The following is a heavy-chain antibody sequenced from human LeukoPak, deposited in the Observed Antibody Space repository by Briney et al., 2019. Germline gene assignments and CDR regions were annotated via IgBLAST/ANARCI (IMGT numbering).Heavy chain of an antibody. CDR3: AKAQGEGSSGSYYGFDY. V-gene: IGHV3-64*01. CDR1: GFTFSSYA. D-gene: IGHD1-26*01. Sequence: GGSLRLSCVASGFTFSSYAMHWVRQAPGKGLEYVSAISSNGGSTYYANSVKGRFTISRDNSKNTLYLQMNSLRAEDTAVYYCAKAQGEGSSGSYYGFDYWGQGTLVTVSS. J-gene: IGHJ4*02. CDR2: ISSNGGST.